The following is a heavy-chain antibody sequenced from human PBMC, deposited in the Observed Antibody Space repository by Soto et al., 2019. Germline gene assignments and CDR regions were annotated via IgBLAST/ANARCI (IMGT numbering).Heavy chain of an antibody. Sequence: LRLSCAASGFTFSSYEMNWVRQAPGKGLEWVSYISRSGSPTYYAASVRGRFTISRDNARNTLHLQMRSLSADDTAVYYCVRDSSGSIFDYWGQGILVTVSS. J-gene: IGHJ4*02. D-gene: IGHD3-10*01. CDR3: VRDSSGSIFDY. V-gene: IGHV3-48*03. CDR2: ISRSGSPT. CDR1: GFTFSSYE.